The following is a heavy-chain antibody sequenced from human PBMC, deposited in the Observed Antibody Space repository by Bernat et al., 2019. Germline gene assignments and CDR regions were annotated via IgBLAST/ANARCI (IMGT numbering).Heavy chain of an antibody. D-gene: IGHD4-17*01. J-gene: IGHJ6*03. CDR3: ARSKAPSYGDSDYYYMDV. V-gene: IGHV2-70*15. Sequence: QVTLRESGPALVKPTQTLTLTCTFSGFSLSTSGMCVSWIRQPPGKALEWLARIDWDDDKYYSTSLKTRLTISKDTSKNQVVLTMTNMDPVDTATYYCARSKAPSYGDSDYYYMDVWGKGTTVTVSS. CDR1: GFSLSTSGMC. CDR2: IDWDDDK.